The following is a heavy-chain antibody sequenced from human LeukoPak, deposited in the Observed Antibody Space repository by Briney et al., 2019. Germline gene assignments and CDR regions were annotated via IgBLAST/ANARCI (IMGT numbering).Heavy chain of an antibody. V-gene: IGHV3-66*01. CDR3: AGGAYGDYISGFDY. CDR1: GFTVSSNY. D-gene: IGHD4-17*01. CDR2: IYSGGST. Sequence: GGSLRLSCAASGFTVSSNYMSWVRQAPGKGLEWVSVIYSGGSTYYADSVKGRLTISRDNSKNTLYLQMNSLRAEDTAVYYCAGGAYGDYISGFDYWGQGTLVTVSS. J-gene: IGHJ4*02.